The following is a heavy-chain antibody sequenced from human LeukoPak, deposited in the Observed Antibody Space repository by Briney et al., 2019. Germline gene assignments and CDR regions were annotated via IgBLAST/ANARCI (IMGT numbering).Heavy chain of an antibody. CDR3: TTALGYCSGGSCYGNGGDAFDI. J-gene: IGHJ3*02. Sequence: GGSLRLSCAASGFTFSNAWMSWVRQAPGKGLEWVGRIKSKTDGGTTDYAAPVKGRFTISRDDSKNTLYLQMNSLKTEDTAVYYCTTALGYCSGGSCYGNGGDAFDIWGQGTMVTVSS. CDR2: IKSKTDGGTT. CDR1: GFTFSNAW. V-gene: IGHV3-15*01. D-gene: IGHD2-15*01.